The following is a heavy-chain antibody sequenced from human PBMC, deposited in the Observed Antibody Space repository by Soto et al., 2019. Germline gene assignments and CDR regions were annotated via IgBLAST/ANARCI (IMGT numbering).Heavy chain of an antibody. Sequence: GGSLRLSCAASGFLFSSYAMSWVRQAPGKGLEWVSVISGSGGSTYYADSVKGRFTISRDNSRDMLYLQMNSLRAEDTAVYYCAKVNGSGSYYPVPDYWGQGTLVTVSS. CDR2: ISGSGGST. D-gene: IGHD3-10*01. V-gene: IGHV3-23*01. J-gene: IGHJ4*02. CDR1: GFLFSSYA. CDR3: AKVNGSGSYYPVPDY.